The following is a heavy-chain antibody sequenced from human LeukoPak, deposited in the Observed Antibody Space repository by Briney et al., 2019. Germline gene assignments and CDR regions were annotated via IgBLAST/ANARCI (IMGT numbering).Heavy chain of an antibody. CDR2: IDSDGSST. V-gene: IGHV3-74*01. D-gene: IGHD6-19*01. CDR3: ARDGGWYYAFDI. CDR1: GFTFSSYW. J-gene: IGHJ3*02. Sequence: GGSLRLSCAASGFTFSSYWMHWVRQAPGKGLVWVSRIDSDGSSTSYADSVKGRFTISRDNAKNTLYLQMNSLRAEDTAVYYCARDGGWYYAFDIWGQGTMVTVSS.